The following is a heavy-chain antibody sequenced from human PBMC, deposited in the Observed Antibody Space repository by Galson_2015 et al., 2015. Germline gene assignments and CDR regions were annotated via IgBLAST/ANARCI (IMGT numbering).Heavy chain of an antibody. Sequence: SLRLSCAASGLTFSNAWMSWVRQAPGKGLEWVGRIKSKADGGATAYGATVKGRFTISRDDSKNTLYLQMNSLKTEDTAVYFCATERLTFTTIVVVSFDYWGQGNLVTVSS. CDR3: ATERLTFTTIVVVSFDY. D-gene: IGHD3-22*01. J-gene: IGHJ4*02. V-gene: IGHV3-15*01. CDR2: IKSKADGGAT. CDR1: GLTFSNAW.